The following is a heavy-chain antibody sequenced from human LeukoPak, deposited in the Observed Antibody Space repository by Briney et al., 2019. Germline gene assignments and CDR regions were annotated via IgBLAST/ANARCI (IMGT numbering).Heavy chain of an antibody. CDR2: INHSGST. CDR3: ARIAVAGQHWYFDL. Sequence: SETLSLTCAVYGGSFSGYYWSWIRQPPGKGLEWIGEINHSGSTNYNPSLKSRVTISVDTSKNQLSLKLSSVTAADTAVYYCARIAVAGQHWYFDLWGRGTLVTVSS. D-gene: IGHD6-19*01. J-gene: IGHJ2*01. V-gene: IGHV4-34*01. CDR1: GGSFSGYY.